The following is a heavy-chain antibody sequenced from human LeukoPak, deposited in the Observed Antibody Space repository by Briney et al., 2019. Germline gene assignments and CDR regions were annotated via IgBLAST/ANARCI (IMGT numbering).Heavy chain of an antibody. CDR1: GLTSSSYG. D-gene: IGHD5-12*01. CDR3: ARDHGYDPFFDY. CDR2: IWYDGSNK. Sequence: GGSLRLSCAASGLTSSSYGMHWVRQAPGKGLEWVAVIWYDGSNKYYADSVKGRFTISRDNSKNTLYLQMSSLRAEDTAVYYCARDHGYDPFFDYWGQGTLVTVSS. J-gene: IGHJ4*02. V-gene: IGHV3-33*01.